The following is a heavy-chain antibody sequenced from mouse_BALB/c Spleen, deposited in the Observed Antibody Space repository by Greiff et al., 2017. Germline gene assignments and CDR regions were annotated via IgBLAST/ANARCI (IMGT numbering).Heavy chain of an antibody. J-gene: IGHJ3*01. Sequence: EVKVVESGGGLVQPGGSLKLSCAASGFTFSSYTMSWVRQTPEKRLEWVAYISNGGGSTYYPDTVKGRFTISRDNAKNTLYLQMSSLKSEDTAMYYCARPYYYGSSYDWFAYWGQGTLVTVSA. CDR1: GFTFSSYT. D-gene: IGHD1-1*01. V-gene: IGHV5-12-2*01. CDR3: ARPYYYGSSYDWFAY. CDR2: ISNGGGST.